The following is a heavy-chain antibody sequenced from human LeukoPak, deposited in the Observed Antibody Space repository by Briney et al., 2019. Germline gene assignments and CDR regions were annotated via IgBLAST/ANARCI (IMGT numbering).Heavy chain of an antibody. D-gene: IGHD1-26*01. CDR2: VHKSGSP. CDR3: AKEIVGAPTPGAY. CDR1: TDSITSNW. J-gene: IGHJ4*02. Sequence: SETLSLTCAVSTDSITSNWWSWVRQPPGKGLEWIGEVHKSGSPNYYPSLQSRVTISIDKSKNQIALELTSVTAADTAVYYCAKEIVGAPTPGAYWGQGILVTVSS. V-gene: IGHV4-4*02.